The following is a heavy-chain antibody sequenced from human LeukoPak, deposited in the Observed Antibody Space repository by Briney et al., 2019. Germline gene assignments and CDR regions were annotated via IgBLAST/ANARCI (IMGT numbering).Heavy chain of an antibody. CDR3: ARLDTAMVFSY. Sequence: QSGGSLRLSCAASGFTFSSYGMHWVRRAPGKGLEWVAVIWYDGSNKYYADSVKGRFTISRDNSKNTLYLQMNSLRAEDTAVYYCARLDTAMVFSYWGQGTLVTVSS. CDR2: IWYDGSNK. J-gene: IGHJ4*02. CDR1: GFTFSSYG. D-gene: IGHD5-18*01. V-gene: IGHV3-33*01.